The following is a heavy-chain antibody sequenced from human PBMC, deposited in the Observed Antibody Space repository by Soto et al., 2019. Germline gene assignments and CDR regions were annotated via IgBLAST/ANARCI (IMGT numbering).Heavy chain of an antibody. D-gene: IGHD6-13*01. CDR3: ASDANSDLVSPAAYYFGY. J-gene: IGHJ4*02. V-gene: IGHV1-46*01. CDR2: INPSAGSP. CDR1: GYTFTTYY. Sequence: ASVKVSCTASGYTFTTYYIHWVRQAPGQGLEWMGLINPSAGSPRYAQKFQGRVTMTRDTSTSTVYMELSSLRSEDTAVYFCASDANSDLVSPAAYYFGYWGQGTLVTVSS.